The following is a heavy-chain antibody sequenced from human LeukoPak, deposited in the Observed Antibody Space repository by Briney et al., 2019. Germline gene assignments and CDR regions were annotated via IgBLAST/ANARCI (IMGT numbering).Heavy chain of an antibody. CDR2: INPSGGST. CDR1: GYTFTSYY. Sequence: ASVTVSCKASGYTFTSYYMHWVRQAPGQGLEWMGIINPSGGSTSYAQKFQGRVTMTRDTSTSTAYMELSSLRSEDTAVYYCARESPGRYSSGWYYFDYWGQGTLVTVSS. CDR3: ARESPGRYSSGWYYFDY. D-gene: IGHD6-19*01. V-gene: IGHV1-46*01. J-gene: IGHJ4*02.